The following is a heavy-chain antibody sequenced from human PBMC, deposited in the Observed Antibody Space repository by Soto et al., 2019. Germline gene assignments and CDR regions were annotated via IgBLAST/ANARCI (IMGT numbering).Heavy chain of an antibody. V-gene: IGHV4-31*03. CDR1: GGSISSGGYY. CDR2: IYYSGST. J-gene: IGHJ4*02. Sequence: SETLSLTCTVSGGSISSGGYYWSWIRQQPGKGLEWIGYIYYSGSTYYNPSLKSRVTISVDTSRNQFSLKLSSVTAADTAVYYCARGVTMVRGVIHTPYFDYWGQGTLVTVSS. CDR3: ARGVTMVRGVIHTPYFDY. D-gene: IGHD3-10*01.